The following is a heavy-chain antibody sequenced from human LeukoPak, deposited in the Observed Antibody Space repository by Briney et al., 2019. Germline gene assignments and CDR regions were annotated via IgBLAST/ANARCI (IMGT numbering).Heavy chain of an antibody. V-gene: IGHV5-51*01. D-gene: IGHD3-3*01. Sequence: GESLKISCEGSGYSFSTHWIGWVRQMPGKGLEWMGIIYPDDSDTRYSPSFQDHITISADKSINTAYLHWSSLKASDTAMYYCARVSDFSSGYYTIYYYHYMDVWGKGTTVTVSS. CDR1: GYSFSTHW. CDR2: IYPDDSDT. CDR3: ARVSDFSSGYYTIYYYHYMDV. J-gene: IGHJ6*03.